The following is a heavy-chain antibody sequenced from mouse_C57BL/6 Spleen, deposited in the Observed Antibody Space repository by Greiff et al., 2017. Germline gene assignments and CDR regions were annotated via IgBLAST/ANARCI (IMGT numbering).Heavy chain of an antibody. CDR1: GYTFTSYW. V-gene: IGHV1-69*01. CDR3: ARQMSGSFDY. J-gene: IGHJ2*01. CDR2: IDPSDSYT. Sequence: QVQLKQPGAELVMPGASVKLSCKASGYTFTSYWMHWVKQRPGQGLEWIGEIDPSDSYTNYNQKFKGKSTLTVDKSSSTAYMQLSSLTSEDSAVYYCARQMSGSFDYWGQGTTLTVSS.